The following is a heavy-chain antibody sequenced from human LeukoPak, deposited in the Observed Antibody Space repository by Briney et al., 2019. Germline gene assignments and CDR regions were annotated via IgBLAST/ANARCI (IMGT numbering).Heavy chain of an antibody. V-gene: IGHV1-69*04. CDR3: AREGRSGSYNFDY. CDR1: GGTFSSYA. D-gene: IGHD3-10*01. J-gene: IGHJ4*02. CDR2: IIPILGIA. Sequence: GSSVKVSCKASGGTFSSYAISWVRQAPGQGLEWMGRIIPILGIANYAQKFQGRVTITADKSTSTAYMELSSLRSEDTAVYYCAREGRSGSYNFDYWGQGTLVTVSS.